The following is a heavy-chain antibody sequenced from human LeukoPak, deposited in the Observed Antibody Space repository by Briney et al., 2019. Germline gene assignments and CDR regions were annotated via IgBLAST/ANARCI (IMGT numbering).Heavy chain of an antibody. J-gene: IGHJ4*02. V-gene: IGHV3-48*03. CDR3: ARDTYYDSSGEDY. CDR1: GFTFSSYE. D-gene: IGHD3-22*01. Sequence: GGSLRLSCAASGFTFSSYEMNWVRQAPGKELEWVSYISSSGSTIYYADSVKGRFTISRDNAKNSLYLQMNSLRAEDTAVYYCARDTYYDSSGEDYWGQGTLVTVSS. CDR2: ISSSGSTI.